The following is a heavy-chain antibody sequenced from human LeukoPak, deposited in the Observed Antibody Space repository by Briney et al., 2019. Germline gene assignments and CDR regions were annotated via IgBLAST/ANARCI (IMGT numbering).Heavy chain of an antibody. D-gene: IGHD3-22*01. CDR3: AGRTYYYDSSGYH. V-gene: IGHV1-69*02. CDR2: IIPILGIA. Sequence: LVKVSCKASGGTFSSYTISWVRQAPGQGLEWMGRIIPILGIANYAQKFQGRVTITADKSTSTAYMELSSLRSEDTAVYYCAGRTYYYDSSGYHWGQGTLVTVSS. J-gene: IGHJ4*02. CDR1: GGTFSSYT.